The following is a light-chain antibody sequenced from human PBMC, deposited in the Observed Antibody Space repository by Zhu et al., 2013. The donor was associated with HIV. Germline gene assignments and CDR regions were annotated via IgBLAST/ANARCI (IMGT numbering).Light chain of an antibody. Sequence: DIVLTQSPGTLSLSPGERATLSCRASQSVGNNFLAWYQHKPGQAPRLLIYGTSARASGIPTRFSGSGSGTDFTLTINSLQSDDFALYYCQQYSKWPPTFGQGTKVGLK. CDR3: QQYSKWPPT. J-gene: IGKJ1*01. CDR2: GTS. V-gene: IGKV3D-15*01. CDR1: QSVGNN.